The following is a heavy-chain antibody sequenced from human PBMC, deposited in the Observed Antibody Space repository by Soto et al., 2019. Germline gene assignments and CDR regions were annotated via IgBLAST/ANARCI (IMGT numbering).Heavy chain of an antibody. CDR2: INAGTGNT. D-gene: IGHD2-15*01. Sequence: VASVKVSFKASGYTFTSYAIHWVRQAPGQRLEWMGWINAGTGNTKYSQKFQGRVTITRDTSASTVFMELSSLRSEDTAVYYCTRGCSGGTCYVFEYWGQGTLVTAPQ. CDR3: TRGCSGGTCYVFEY. J-gene: IGHJ4*02. CDR1: GYTFTSYA. V-gene: IGHV1-3*01.